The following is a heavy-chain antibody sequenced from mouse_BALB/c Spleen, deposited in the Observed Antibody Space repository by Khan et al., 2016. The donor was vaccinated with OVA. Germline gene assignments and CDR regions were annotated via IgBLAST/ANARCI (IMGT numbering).Heavy chain of an antibody. V-gene: IGHV2-9*02. J-gene: IGHJ2*01. CDR2: IWAGGGA. CDR3: ARLEDL. Sequence: QVQLKESGPGLVAPSQSLSITCTVSGFSLTSYGVHWVRQPPGKGLEWLGVIWAGGGANYNSALMSRMSISKENSKCQGFVKMNGLQTDDTAMYYCARLEDLWGQGTTLTVSS. CDR1: GFSLTSYG.